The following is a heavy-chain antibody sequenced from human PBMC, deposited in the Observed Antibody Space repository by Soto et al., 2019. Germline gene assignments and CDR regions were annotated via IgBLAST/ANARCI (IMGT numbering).Heavy chain of an antibody. J-gene: IGHJ4*02. CDR2: IKQDGGEK. CDR3: ARGQGWADY. D-gene: IGHD6-19*01. V-gene: IGHV3-7*01. CDR1: GFNISANW. Sequence: EVQLVESGGGLVQPGGSLRLSCVAAGFNISANWMSWVRQAPGKGLEWVANIKQDGGEKNYVDSVKGRFTISRDNADNSLFLQMNSLRADDTAVYYCARGQGWADYWGPGTLVTVSS.